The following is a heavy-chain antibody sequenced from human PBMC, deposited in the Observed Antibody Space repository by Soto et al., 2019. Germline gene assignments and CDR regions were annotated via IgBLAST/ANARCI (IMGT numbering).Heavy chain of an antibody. J-gene: IGHJ6*02. CDR3: VKDGSSGWPYYYGLDV. CDR2: ISYDGRNK. Sequence: QVQLVESGGAGVQPGGSLRLSCAASGFTFSSYGMHWVRQAPGKGLEWVAVISYDGRNKYYADSVKARFTISRDNPKNSLYLQMSSLRAEDTAVYYCVKDGSSGWPYYYGLDVWGQGTTVTVSS. D-gene: IGHD6-19*01. V-gene: IGHV3-30*18. CDR1: GFTFSSYG.